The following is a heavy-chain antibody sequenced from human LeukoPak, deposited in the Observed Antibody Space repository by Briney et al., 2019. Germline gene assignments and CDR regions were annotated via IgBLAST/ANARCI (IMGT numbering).Heavy chain of an antibody. V-gene: IGHV1-69*05. Sequence: APMKVSCKASGGTFSSYAISWVRQAPGQRLEWMGGIIPIFGTANYAQKFQGRVTITTDESTSTAYMELSRLRSEDTAVYYCARAAETKHKHYFDYWGQGTLVTVSS. CDR3: ARAAETKHKHYFDY. J-gene: IGHJ4*02. CDR1: GGTFSSYA. CDR2: IIPIFGTA.